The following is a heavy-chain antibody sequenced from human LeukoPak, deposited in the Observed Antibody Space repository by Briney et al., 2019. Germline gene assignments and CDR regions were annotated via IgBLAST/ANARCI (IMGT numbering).Heavy chain of an antibody. Sequence: ASVTVSCKASGYTFTGYYMHWVRQAPGQGLEWMGWINPNSGGTNYAQKFQGRVTMTRDTSISTAYMELSRLRSDDTAVYYCAREVRYSSGWYPFNYFDYWGQGTLATVSS. J-gene: IGHJ4*02. V-gene: IGHV1-2*02. CDR3: AREVRYSSGWYPFNYFDY. CDR1: GYTFTGYY. D-gene: IGHD6-19*01. CDR2: INPNSGGT.